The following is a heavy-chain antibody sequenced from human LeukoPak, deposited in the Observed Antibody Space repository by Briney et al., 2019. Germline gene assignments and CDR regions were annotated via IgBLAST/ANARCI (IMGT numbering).Heavy chain of an antibody. CDR2: INSDGSST. V-gene: IGHV3-74*01. D-gene: IGHD4-23*01. J-gene: IGHJ3*02. Sequence: GGSLRLSCAASGFTFSSYWMHWVRQAPGKGPVWVSRINSDGSSTDYADSVKGRFTISRDNAKNTLYLQMNSPRAEDTAMYYCARDKYGGNSNAFDIWGQGTMVTVSS. CDR1: GFTFSSYW. CDR3: ARDKYGGNSNAFDI.